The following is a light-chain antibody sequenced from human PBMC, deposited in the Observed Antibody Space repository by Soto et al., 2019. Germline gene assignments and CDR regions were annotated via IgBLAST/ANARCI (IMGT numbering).Light chain of an antibody. Sequence: ENVLTQSPGTLSLSPGERATLSCRASQSVSSSHLAWYQQKPGEAPRLPMYGTPSRATGIPDRLSRGGPGAAFTLPISRLAPEDFGTYYRHQHHNSTLTLGQGTKG. J-gene: IGKJ1*01. CDR2: GTP. CDR3: HQHHNSTLT. CDR1: QSVSSSH. V-gene: IGKV3-20*01.